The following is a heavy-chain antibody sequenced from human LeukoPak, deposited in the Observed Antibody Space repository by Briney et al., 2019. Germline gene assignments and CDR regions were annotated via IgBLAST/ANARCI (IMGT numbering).Heavy chain of an antibody. CDR1: GFTFSNAW. CDR3: TTDSPPFDFWSGYYAVYYYYYMDV. V-gene: IGHV3-15*01. D-gene: IGHD3-3*01. Sequence: GGSLRLSCAASGFTFSNAWMSWVRQAPGKGLEWVGRVKSKTDGGTTDYAAPVKGRFTISRDDSKNTLYLQMNSLKTEDTAVYYCTTDSPPFDFWSGYYAVYYYYYMDVWGKGTTVTVPS. J-gene: IGHJ6*03. CDR2: VKSKTDGGTT.